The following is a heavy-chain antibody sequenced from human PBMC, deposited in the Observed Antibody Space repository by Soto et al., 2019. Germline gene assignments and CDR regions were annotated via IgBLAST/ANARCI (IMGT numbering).Heavy chain of an antibody. D-gene: IGHD3-22*01. J-gene: IGHJ2*01. V-gene: IGHV3-30*18. CDR2: ISYDGSNK. Sequence: QVQLVESGGGVVQPGRSLRLSCAASGFTFSSYGMHWVRQAPGKGLEWVAVISYDGSNKYYADSVMGRFTISRDNSKNTLYLQMNSLRAEDTAVYYCAKPAAITMIVVVNWYFDLWGRGTLVTVSS. CDR3: AKPAAITMIVVVNWYFDL. CDR1: GFTFSSYG.